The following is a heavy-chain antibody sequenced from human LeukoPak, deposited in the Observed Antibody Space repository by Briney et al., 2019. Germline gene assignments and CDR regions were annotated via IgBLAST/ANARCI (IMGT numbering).Heavy chain of an antibody. D-gene: IGHD2-2*01. V-gene: IGHV4-34*01. CDR3: ARERYCSSTSCPFDY. CDR1: GGSFSGYY. Sequence: SETLSLTCAVYGGSFSGYYWSWIRQPPGEGLEWIGEINHSGSTNYNPSLKSRVTISVDTSKSQFSLKLSSVTAADTAVYYCARERYCSSTSCPFDYWGQGTLVTVSS. CDR2: INHSGST. J-gene: IGHJ4*02.